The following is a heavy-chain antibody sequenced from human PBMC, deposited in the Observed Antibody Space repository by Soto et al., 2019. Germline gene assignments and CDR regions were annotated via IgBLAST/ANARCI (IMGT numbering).Heavy chain of an antibody. Sequence: PSETLSLTCAVYGGSFSGYYWSWIRQPPGKGLEWIGEINHSGSTNYNPSLKSRATISVDTSKNQFSLKLSSVTAADTAVYYCARGNTIFGVVIIPSPLNWFDPWGQGTLVTVSS. V-gene: IGHV4-34*01. CDR3: ARGNTIFGVVIIPSPLNWFDP. J-gene: IGHJ5*02. CDR2: INHSGST. CDR1: GGSFSGYY. D-gene: IGHD3-3*01.